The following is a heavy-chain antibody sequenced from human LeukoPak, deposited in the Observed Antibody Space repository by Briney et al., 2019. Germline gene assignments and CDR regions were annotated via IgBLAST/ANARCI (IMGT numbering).Heavy chain of an antibody. CDR3: AKDLTAMVRYYFDY. D-gene: IGHD5-18*01. Sequence: RGALRLSCAASELTFSRYGMHWVRQAPGKGLEWVAFIRYDGSNKYYADSVKGRFTISRDNSKNTLYLQMNSLRAEDTAVYYCAKDLTAMVRYYFDYWGQGTLVTVSS. CDR1: ELTFSRYG. V-gene: IGHV3-30*02. J-gene: IGHJ4*02. CDR2: IRYDGSNK.